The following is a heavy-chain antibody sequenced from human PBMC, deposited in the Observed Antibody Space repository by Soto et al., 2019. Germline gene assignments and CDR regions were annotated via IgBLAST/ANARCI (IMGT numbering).Heavy chain of an antibody. CDR1: GGSVSSGSYY. Sequence: PSETLSLTCTVSGGSVSSGSYYWSWIRQPPGKGLEWIGYFYYSGSTNYNPSLKSRVTISVDTSKNQFSLKLSFVTAADTAVYYCARVKGRGVVDIVATIKNPYYGMDVWGQGTTVTVSS. V-gene: IGHV4-61*01. CDR2: FYYSGST. J-gene: IGHJ6*02. D-gene: IGHD5-12*01. CDR3: ARVKGRGVVDIVATIKNPYYGMDV.